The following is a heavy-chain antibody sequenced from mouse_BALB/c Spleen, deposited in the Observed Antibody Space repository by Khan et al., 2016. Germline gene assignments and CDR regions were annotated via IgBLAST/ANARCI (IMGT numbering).Heavy chain of an antibody. CDR1: GYSFTSYW. J-gene: IGHJ3*01. D-gene: IGHD3-2*01. CDR3: AVDISGFWFTY. V-gene: IGHV1S126*01. CDR2: IDPSDSET. Sequence: QVQLQQSGPQLVRPGASVKISCKASGYSFTSYWVHWVKQRPGQGLEWIGLIDPSDSETRLNQKFNDKATLTVDKSSSTAYMRHSSPSSEASAVYTCAVDISGFWFTYWRQATLVTVSA.